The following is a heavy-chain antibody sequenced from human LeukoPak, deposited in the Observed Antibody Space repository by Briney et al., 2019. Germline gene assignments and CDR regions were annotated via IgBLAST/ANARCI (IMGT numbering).Heavy chain of an antibody. Sequence: PSETLSLTCAVYGGXFSGYYWSWIRQPPGKGLEWIGEINHSGSTNYNPSLKSRVTISVDTSKNQFSLKLSSVTAADTAVYYCARGTYDSSGYPQPYGMDVWGQGTTVTVSS. D-gene: IGHD3-22*01. CDR2: INHSGST. CDR3: ARGTYDSSGYPQPYGMDV. CDR1: GGXFSGYY. V-gene: IGHV4-34*01. J-gene: IGHJ6*02.